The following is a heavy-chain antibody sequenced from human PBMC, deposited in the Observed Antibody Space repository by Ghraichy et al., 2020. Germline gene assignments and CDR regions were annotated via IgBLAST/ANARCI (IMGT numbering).Heavy chain of an antibody. V-gene: IGHV4-38-2*02. D-gene: IGHD3-10*01. J-gene: IGHJ4*02. CDR1: GFSISSGHY. CDR3: AAQQYYYGSGASGDYNDY. CDR2: IHHSGNT. Sequence: ESLNISCNVSGFSISSGHYWGWIRQPPGKGLEWIASIHHSGNTYYNPSLQSRVTITVDTSKNYFSLRMTSVTAADTAVYYCAAQQYYYGSGASGDYNDYWGQGTRVTVSS.